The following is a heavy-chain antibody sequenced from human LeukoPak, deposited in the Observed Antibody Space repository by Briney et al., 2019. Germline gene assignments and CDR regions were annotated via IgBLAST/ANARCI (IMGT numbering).Heavy chain of an antibody. CDR1: GFTFSSYA. D-gene: IGHD3-9*01. Sequence: GGSLRLSCAASGFTFSSYAMSWVRQAPGKGLEWVSAISGSGGSTYYADSVKGRFTISRDNSKNTLYLQMNSLRAEDTAVYYCARDRSYDILTGYYFTYYYYMDVWGKGTTVTVSS. V-gene: IGHV3-23*01. J-gene: IGHJ6*03. CDR3: ARDRSYDILTGYYFTYYYYMDV. CDR2: ISGSGGST.